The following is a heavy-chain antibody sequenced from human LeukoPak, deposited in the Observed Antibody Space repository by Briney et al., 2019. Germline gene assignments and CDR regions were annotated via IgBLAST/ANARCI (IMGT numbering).Heavy chain of an antibody. J-gene: IGHJ4*02. CDR3: ARETAGMYYFDY. CDR2: IYSGGST. V-gene: IGHV3-53*01. D-gene: IGHD6-19*01. Sequence: GGSLRLSCAASGLTVSSNCMSWVRQAPGKGLEWVSLIYSGGSTYYTDSVKGRFTISRDNAKNSLYLQMNSLRAEDTAVYYCARETAGMYYFDYWGQGTLVTVSS. CDR1: GLTVSSNC.